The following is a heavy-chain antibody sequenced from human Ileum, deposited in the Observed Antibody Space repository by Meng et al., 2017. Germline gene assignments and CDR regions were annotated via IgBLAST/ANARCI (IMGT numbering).Heavy chain of an antibody. Sequence: GESLKISCAASGFTFSSCAMNWVRQAPGKGLEWVSAVSTAGITYYADSVKGRFTISRDNSKNTLYLQMNSLRAEDTAVYYCAKAGYCSSTSCYGGGINWGQGTLVTVSS. CDR3: AKAGYCSSTSCYGGGIN. V-gene: IGHV3-23*01. D-gene: IGHD2-2*01. CDR2: VSTAGIT. J-gene: IGHJ4*02. CDR1: GFTFSSCA.